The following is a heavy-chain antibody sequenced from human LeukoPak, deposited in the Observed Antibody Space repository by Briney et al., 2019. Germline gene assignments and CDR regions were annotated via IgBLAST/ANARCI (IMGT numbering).Heavy chain of an antibody. CDR1: GCTISSRIAH. V-gene: IGHV4-39*01. CDR2: IYYSKNT. Sequence: PSGTLSLTCTVSGCTISSRIAHWRWIRHPPGKGVVWLRNIYYSKNTYSNPSHKPRLTLSADTPKTLFSPRQDPESRAHTAVYFCASPGGFSYGYFDHGGERSLVAVSS. J-gene: IGHJ4*02. D-gene: IGHD5-18*01. CDR3: ASPGGFSYGYFDH.